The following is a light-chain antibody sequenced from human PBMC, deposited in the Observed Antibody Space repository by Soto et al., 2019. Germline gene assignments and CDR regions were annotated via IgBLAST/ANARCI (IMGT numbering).Light chain of an antibody. CDR1: QSVSSGS. Sequence: EIVLTQSPGTLSVSPGERATLSCRASQSVSSGSLAWYQQKPGQAPRLLIYGASSRATGIADRFSGSGSGTDFTLTISRLDPEDFAVYYCQKYGSSLFTFGPGTKVDIK. CDR2: GAS. CDR3: QKYGSSLFT. V-gene: IGKV3-20*01. J-gene: IGKJ3*01.